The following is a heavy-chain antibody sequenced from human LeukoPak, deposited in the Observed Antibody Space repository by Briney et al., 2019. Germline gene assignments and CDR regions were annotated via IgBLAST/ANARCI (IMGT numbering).Heavy chain of an antibody. CDR2: IIPIFGTA. CDR1: GGTFSSYA. V-gene: IGHV1-69*13. J-gene: IGHJ4*02. Sequence: SVKVSCKASGGTFSSYAISWVRQAPGQGLEWMGGIIPIFGTANYAQKFQGRVTITADESTSTAYMELSSLRSEDTAVYYCARGAKQWLVRTYFDYWGQGTLVTVSS. D-gene: IGHD6-19*01. CDR3: ARGAKQWLVRTYFDY.